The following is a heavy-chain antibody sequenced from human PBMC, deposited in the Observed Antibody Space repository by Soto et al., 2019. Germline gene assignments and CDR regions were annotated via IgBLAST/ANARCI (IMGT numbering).Heavy chain of an antibody. J-gene: IGHJ4*02. CDR3: AKDLADYDILTGQTD. CDR1: GFTFSSYG. D-gene: IGHD3-9*01. Sequence: GGSLRLSCAASGFTFSSYGMHWVRQAPGKGLEWVAVISYDGSNKYYADSVKGRFTISRDNSKNTLYLQMNSLRAEDTAVYYCAKDLADYDILTGQTDWGQGTLVTVSS. V-gene: IGHV3-30*18. CDR2: ISYDGSNK.